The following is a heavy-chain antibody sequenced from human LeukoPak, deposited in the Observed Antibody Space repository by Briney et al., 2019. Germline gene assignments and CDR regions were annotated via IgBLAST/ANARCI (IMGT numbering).Heavy chain of an antibody. D-gene: IGHD2-2*02. CDR2: INPNSGGT. J-gene: IGHJ3*02. CDR3: ARDKYCSSTSCHMDAFDI. Sequence: ASVKVSCKASGYTFTGYYMHWVRQAPGQGLEWMGWINPNSGGTNYAQKFQGRVTMTRDTSISTAYMELSRLRSDDTAVYYCARDKYCSSTSCHMDAFDIWGQGTMVTVSS. CDR1: GYTFTGYY. V-gene: IGHV1-2*02.